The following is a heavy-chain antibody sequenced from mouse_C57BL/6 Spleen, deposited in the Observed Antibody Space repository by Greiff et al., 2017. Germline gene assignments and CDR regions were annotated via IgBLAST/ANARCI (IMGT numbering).Heavy chain of an antibody. J-gene: IGHJ1*03. Sequence: QVQLQQPGAELVMPGASVKLSCKASGYTFTSYWMHWVKQRPGQGLEWIGEIDPSDSYTNYNQKFKGKSTLTVDKSSSTAYRQLSSLTSEDSAVYYCARGYYGSSYTWYFDVWGTGTTVTVSS. CDR3: ARGYYGSSYTWYFDV. CDR1: GYTFTSYW. V-gene: IGHV1-69*01. D-gene: IGHD1-1*01. CDR2: IDPSDSYT.